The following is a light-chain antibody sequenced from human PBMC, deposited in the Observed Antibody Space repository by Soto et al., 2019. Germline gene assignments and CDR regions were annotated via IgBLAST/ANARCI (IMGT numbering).Light chain of an antibody. Sequence: DIQMTQSPSTLSASVGDRATISCRASQGITSWLAWYQQKPGKAPKLLIYGASSLQNGVASRFSGRSSRTDCPLTISSLQPEDGATYYRQQTNNFPLTFGGGTKVDIK. CDR2: GAS. V-gene: IGKV1-12*01. CDR3: QQTNNFPLT. CDR1: QGITSW. J-gene: IGKJ4*02.